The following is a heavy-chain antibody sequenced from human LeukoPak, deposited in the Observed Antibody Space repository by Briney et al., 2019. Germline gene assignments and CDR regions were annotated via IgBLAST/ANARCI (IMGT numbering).Heavy chain of an antibody. CDR2: INSDGSSI. V-gene: IGHV3-74*01. J-gene: IGHJ5*02. Sequence: TGGSLRLSCAASGFTFSSYEMNWVRQAPGKGLVWVARINSDGSSIRYADSVKGRFTISRDNAENTLYLQMNSLRAEDTAVYYCARVIRWFDPWGQGTLVTVSS. CDR3: ARVIRWFDP. CDR1: GFTFSSYE.